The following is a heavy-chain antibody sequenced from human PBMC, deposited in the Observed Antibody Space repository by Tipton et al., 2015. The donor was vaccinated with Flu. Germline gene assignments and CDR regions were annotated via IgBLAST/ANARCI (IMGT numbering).Heavy chain of an antibody. CDR1: GGSITSYY. CDR3: ARGPCSGGNCYVKGAFDI. V-gene: IGHV4-4*07. CDR2: IYASGST. J-gene: IGHJ3*02. Sequence: TLSLTCIVSGGSITSYYWSWVRQPAGKGLEWIGHIYASGSTNYNPSLRSRVTMSVDTSKNQFSLHLSSPTAADTAVYYCARGPCSGGNCYVKGAFDIWGQGTMVTVSS. D-gene: IGHD2-15*01.